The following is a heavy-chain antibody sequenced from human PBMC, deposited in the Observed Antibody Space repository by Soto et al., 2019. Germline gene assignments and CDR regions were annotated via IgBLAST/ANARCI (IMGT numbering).Heavy chain of an antibody. CDR3: ARGWGALFDY. CDR2: INHSGST. CDR1: GGSFSGYY. J-gene: IGHJ4*02. D-gene: IGHD7-27*01. Sequence: QVQLQQWGAGLLKPSETLSLTCAVYGGSFSGYYWNWIRQPPGKGLEWIGEINHSGSTNYNPSLKGRVTISVDTSKNQFSLKLSSVTAADTAVYYCARGWGALFDYWGQGALVTVSS. V-gene: IGHV4-34*01.